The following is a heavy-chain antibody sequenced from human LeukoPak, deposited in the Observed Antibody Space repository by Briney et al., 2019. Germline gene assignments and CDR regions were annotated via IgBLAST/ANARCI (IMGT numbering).Heavy chain of an antibody. CDR1: GFTFSSYG. V-gene: IGHV3-23*01. Sequence: PGGSLRLSCAASGFTFSSYGRSWVRQAPGKGLEWVSAISGSGGSTYYADSVKGRFTISRDNSKNTLNLQMNSLRAEDTAVYYCAKGSLYGDYVSYYFDYWGQGTLVTVSS. J-gene: IGHJ4*02. CDR3: AKGSLYGDYVSYYFDY. D-gene: IGHD4-17*01. CDR2: ISGSGGST.